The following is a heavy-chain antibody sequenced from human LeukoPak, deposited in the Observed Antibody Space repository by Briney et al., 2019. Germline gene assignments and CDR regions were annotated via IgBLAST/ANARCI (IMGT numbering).Heavy chain of an antibody. CDR3: ARVKDPGGYYYYYYMDI. CDR2: VNHSGST. Sequence: SETLSLTCAVYGGSFSGHYWTWIRQPPGKGLEWIGEVNHSGSTNYNPSLKSRVTISVDTSKNQFSLKVSSVTAADTAVYYCARVKDPGGYYYYYYMDIWGKGNTVTVSS. D-gene: IGHD3-16*01. V-gene: IGHV4-34*01. J-gene: IGHJ6*03. CDR1: GGSFSGHY.